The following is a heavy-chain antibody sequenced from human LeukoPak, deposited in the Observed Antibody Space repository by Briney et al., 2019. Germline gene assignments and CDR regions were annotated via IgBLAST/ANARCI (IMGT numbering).Heavy chain of an antibody. CDR2: IYSGGST. Sequence: GGSLRLSCAASGFTVSSNYMSWVRQAPGKGLEWVSVIYSGGSTYYADSVKGRFTISRDNSKNTLYLQMNSLRAEDTAVYYCARDRTYYDILTGYYTYYGMDVWGQGTTVTVSS. CDR3: ARDRTYYDILTGYYTYYGMDV. CDR1: GFTVSSNY. V-gene: IGHV3-66*01. J-gene: IGHJ6*02. D-gene: IGHD3-9*01.